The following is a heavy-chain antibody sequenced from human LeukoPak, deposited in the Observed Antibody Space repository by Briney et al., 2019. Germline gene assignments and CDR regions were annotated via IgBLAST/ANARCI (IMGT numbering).Heavy chain of an antibody. CDR1: GYTFTSYG. D-gene: IGHD3-22*01. V-gene: IGHV1-18*01. J-gene: IGHJ3*02. CDR3: ARDNYYDSSGYYFGAFVI. CDR2: ISAYNGNT. Sequence: ASVKVSCKASGYTFTSYGISWVRQAPGQGLEWMGWISAYNGNTNYAQKLQGRVTMTTDTSTSTAYMELRSLRSDDTAVYYCARDNYYDSSGYYFGAFVIWGLGTMVTVSS.